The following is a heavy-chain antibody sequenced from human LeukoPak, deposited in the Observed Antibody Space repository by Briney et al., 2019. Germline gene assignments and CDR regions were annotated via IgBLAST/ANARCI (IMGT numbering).Heavy chain of an antibody. CDR3: ARDPDQRWLLRGDDAFDI. CDR2: ISGSGGNT. J-gene: IGHJ3*02. CDR1: GFTFRRYG. D-gene: IGHD1-26*01. V-gene: IGHV3-21*01. Sequence: PGGTLRLYCAASGFTFRRYGMTWVRQAPGKGLEWVSSISGSGGNTYYADSVKGRFTISRDNAKNSLYLQMNSLRAEDTAVYYCARDPDQRWLLRGDDAFDIWGQGTMVTVSS.